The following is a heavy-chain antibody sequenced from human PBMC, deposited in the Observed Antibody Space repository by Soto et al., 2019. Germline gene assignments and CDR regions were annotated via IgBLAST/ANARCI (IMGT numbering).Heavy chain of an antibody. V-gene: IGHV1-69*01. CDR2: STPIFGRT. CDR3: ASVPGIVLVPTKHPLGASFDL. J-gene: IGHJ5*02. Sequence: QVQLEQSGTEVKKPGSSVKVSCKASGGTFNSYSINWVRQAPGQGLEWMGGSTPIFGRTNYAQKFQDRVTITADESTNTAYMELRALTSDDTAVYYCASVPGIVLVPTKHPLGASFDLWGEGALVTVSS. D-gene: IGHD2-8*02. CDR1: GGTFNSYS.